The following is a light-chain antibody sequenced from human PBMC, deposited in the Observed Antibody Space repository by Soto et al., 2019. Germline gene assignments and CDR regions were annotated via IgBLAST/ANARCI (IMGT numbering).Light chain of an antibody. J-gene: IGKJ2*01. CDR2: DAS. CDR3: QQYNNWPPMYT. Sequence: ETVMTQSPATLSVSPGERATLSCRASQSIRSTLAWFQQKPGQAPRLLIYDASKRATGIPARFSGSGSGTEFTLTISSLQSEDFAVYYCQQYNNWPPMYTFGQGTKVDIK. V-gene: IGKV3-15*01. CDR1: QSIRST.